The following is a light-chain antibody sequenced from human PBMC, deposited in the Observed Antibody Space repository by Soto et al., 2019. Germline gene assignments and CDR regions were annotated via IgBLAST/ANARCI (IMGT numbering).Light chain of an antibody. CDR2: DAS. CDR3: QQSYT. Sequence: EIVLTQSPATLSLSPGERATLSCRASQSVSSYLAWYQQKPGQAPRLLIYDASNRATGIPARFSGSGSGTEFTLTISSLQSEDFAIYYCQQSYTFGQGTKLEIK. V-gene: IGKV3-11*01. J-gene: IGKJ2*01. CDR1: QSVSSY.